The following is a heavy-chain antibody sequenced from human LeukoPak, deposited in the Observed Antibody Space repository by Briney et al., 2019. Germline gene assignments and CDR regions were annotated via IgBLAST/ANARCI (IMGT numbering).Heavy chain of an antibody. CDR2: IYYSGST. CDR3: ASTAPLYGDYAPYYFDY. D-gene: IGHD4-17*01. V-gene: IGHV4-31*03. J-gene: IGHJ4*02. Sequence: SQTLSLTCTVSGGSISSGGYYWSWIRQHPGKGLEWIGYIYYSGSTYYNPSLKSRVTISVDTSKNQFSLKLSSVTAADTAVYYCASTAPLYGDYAPYYFDYWGQGTLVTVSS. CDR1: GGSISSGGYY.